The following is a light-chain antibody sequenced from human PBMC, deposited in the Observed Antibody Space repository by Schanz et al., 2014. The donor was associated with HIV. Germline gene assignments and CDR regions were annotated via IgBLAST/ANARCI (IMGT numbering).Light chain of an antibody. Sequence: QSVLTQPPSASGTPGQSVSISCSGSSSNIGSNDLIWYQRLPGTAPKVLVYSNSERPAGVPDRFSGSKSGTSASLAISGLQSEDEADYYCATWDDSLKAVVFGGGTQLTVL. CDR3: ATWDDSLKAVV. CDR2: SNS. CDR1: SSNIGSND. J-gene: IGLJ7*01. V-gene: IGLV1-44*01.